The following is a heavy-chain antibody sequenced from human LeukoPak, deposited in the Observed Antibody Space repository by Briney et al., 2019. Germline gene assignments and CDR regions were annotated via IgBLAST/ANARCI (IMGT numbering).Heavy chain of an antibody. D-gene: IGHD2-8*01. V-gene: IGHV1-2*02. CDR1: GYTFTGNY. CDR2: INPKSGIT. J-gene: IGHJ4*02. CDR3: GRGRGNGRPENYFDY. Sequence: VASVKVSCKASGYTFTGNYIHWVRQAPGQGLEWMGWINPKSGITHYAQKFQGRVTMTRDTSISTAYMELSSLRSEDTAVYYCGRGRGNGRPENYFDYWGQGTLVTVSS.